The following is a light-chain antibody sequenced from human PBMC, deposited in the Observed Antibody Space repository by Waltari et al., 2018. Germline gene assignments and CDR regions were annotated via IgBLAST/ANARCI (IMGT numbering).Light chain of an antibody. CDR1: SSDVGDYNL. V-gene: IGLV2-23*02. Sequence: QSALTQPASVSGSPGQSITISCTGTSSDVGDYNLFSWYQQHAGQVPKLIIYEVNKRPSGFPTRFTGSRSGNTASLTISGLQAEDEATYFCCSYAGTTSWLFGGGTKVTVL. CDR3: CSYAGTTSWL. CDR2: EVN. J-gene: IGLJ3*02.